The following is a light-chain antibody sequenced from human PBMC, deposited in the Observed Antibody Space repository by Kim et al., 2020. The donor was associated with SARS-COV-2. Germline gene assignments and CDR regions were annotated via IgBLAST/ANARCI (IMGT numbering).Light chain of an antibody. J-gene: IGKJ2*01. CDR1: QRVRGSH. V-gene: IGKV3-20*01. CDR2: GTS. Sequence: LSLGERVALACRASQRVRGSHVAWYQHKPGQDPRLLIYGTSSRATGIPDRFSGSGSGTDFTLTIGRLEPEDVAVYYCQHYGGPPYTFGQGTKLEI. CDR3: QHYGGPPYT.